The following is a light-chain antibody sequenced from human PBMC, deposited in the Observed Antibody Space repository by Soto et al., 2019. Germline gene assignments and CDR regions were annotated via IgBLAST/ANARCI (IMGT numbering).Light chain of an antibody. V-gene: IGKV3-15*01. Sequence: VLTQSPATLSVSPGERATLSCWARQSVNSLFAWYQQKPCQAPRLLIYGASTRATDTPARFSGSGSGTEFALTIGRLQSEDFAVYYRQQYNKWPITFGQGTRLEI. CDR2: GAS. CDR3: QQYNKWPIT. CDR1: QSVNSL. J-gene: IGKJ5*01.